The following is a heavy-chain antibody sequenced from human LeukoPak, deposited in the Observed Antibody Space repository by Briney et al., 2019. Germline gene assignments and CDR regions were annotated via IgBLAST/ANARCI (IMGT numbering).Heavy chain of an antibody. Sequence: PGRSLRLSCAASGFTFSSYGMHWVRQAPGKGLEWVAVISYDGSNKYYADSVKCRFTISRDNSKNTLYLQMNSLRAEDTAVYYCAKSAVAGPDYFGYWGQGTLVTVSS. D-gene: IGHD6-19*01. CDR1: GFTFSSYG. CDR3: AKSAVAGPDYFGY. V-gene: IGHV3-30*18. CDR2: ISYDGSNK. J-gene: IGHJ4*02.